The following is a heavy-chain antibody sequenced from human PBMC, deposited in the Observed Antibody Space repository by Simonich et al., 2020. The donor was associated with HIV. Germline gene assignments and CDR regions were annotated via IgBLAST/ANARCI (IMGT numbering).Heavy chain of an antibody. V-gene: IGHV1-46*01. CDR1: GYTFTDYY. CDR3: ASGYSSSSYYLDF. J-gene: IGHJ4*02. D-gene: IGHD6-13*01. Sequence: QVQLVQSGAEVKKPGAAVKVSCKASGYTFTDYYMNCVRQAPGQGLEWMEIINPSGEITTYAQNFKGRVTMTRDTSTSTVYMELSSLRSEDTAVYYCASGYSSSSYYLDFWGQGTLVTVSS. CDR2: INPSGEIT.